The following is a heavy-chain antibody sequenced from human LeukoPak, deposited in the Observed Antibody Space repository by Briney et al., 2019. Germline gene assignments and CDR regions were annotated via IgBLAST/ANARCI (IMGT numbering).Heavy chain of an antibody. CDR2: IHYGGTT. CDR3: TSYSGFDWRNYFDY. V-gene: IGHV4-39*01. D-gene: IGHD5-12*01. J-gene: IGHJ4*02. Sequence: PSETLSLTCTLSGGSITNSRSFWGWVRQPPGRELEWIATIHYGGTTYYNPSLQSRVAMSVDTSRNQFSLRLGSMTAPDAAVYYCTSYSGFDWRNYFDYWGPGILVTVSS. CDR1: GGSITNSRSF.